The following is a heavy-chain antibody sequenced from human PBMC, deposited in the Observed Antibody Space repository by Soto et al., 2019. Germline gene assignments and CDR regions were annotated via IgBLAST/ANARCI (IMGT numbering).Heavy chain of an antibody. V-gene: IGHV1-8*01. CDR3: ARRLSSSTYYYYMDV. D-gene: IGHD6-6*01. J-gene: IGHJ6*03. Sequence: QVQLVQSGAEVKKPGASVKVSCKASGYTFSNYDIIWVRQATRQGLEWMGWMNPNSGHAGFGQKFQGRVTLTRSTSLRTAYMELSSLRSEDTAVYFCARRLSSSTYYYYMDVWGKGTTVTVS. CDR2: MNPNSGHA. CDR1: GYTFSNYD.